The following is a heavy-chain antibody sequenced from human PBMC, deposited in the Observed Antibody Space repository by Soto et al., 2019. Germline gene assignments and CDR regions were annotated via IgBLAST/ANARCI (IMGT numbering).Heavy chain of an antibody. D-gene: IGHD6-19*01. CDR1: GGSISSGGYY. V-gene: IGHV4-31*03. Sequence: QVQLQESGPGLVKPSQTLSLTCTVSGGSISSGGYYWSWIRQHPGKGLEWIGYIYYSGSTYYNPSLKNRVTISVDTSKNQFSLKLSSVTAADTAVYYCARSTQPGIAVAGTIDPWGQGTLVTVSS. J-gene: IGHJ5*02. CDR2: IYYSGST. CDR3: ARSTQPGIAVAGTIDP.